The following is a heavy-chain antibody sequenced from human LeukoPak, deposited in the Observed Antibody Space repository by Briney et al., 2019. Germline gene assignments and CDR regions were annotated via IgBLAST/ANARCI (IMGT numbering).Heavy chain of an antibody. CDR3: ARGPRFGELLWHWFDP. Sequence: SETLSLTCTVSGYYISSGHYWGWIRQPPGKGLEWIGSMYHSGSTYYNPPLKSRVTISEDTSKNQFSLKLRSVTAADTAVYYCARGPRFGELLWHWFDPWGQGTLVTVSS. CDR2: MYHSGST. D-gene: IGHD3-10*01. CDR1: GYYISSGHY. J-gene: IGHJ5*02. V-gene: IGHV4-38-2*02.